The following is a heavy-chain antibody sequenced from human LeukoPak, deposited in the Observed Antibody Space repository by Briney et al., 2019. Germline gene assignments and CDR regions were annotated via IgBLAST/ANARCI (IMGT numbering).Heavy chain of an antibody. J-gene: IGHJ4*02. CDR1: GGTFSSYA. Sequence: SVKVSCKASGGTFSSYAISWVRQAPGQGLEWMGGIIPIFGTANYAQKFQGRVTITADESTSTAYTELSSLRSEDTAVYYCARGTLAAAGTPTFDYWGQGTLVTVSS. V-gene: IGHV1-69*13. CDR3: ARGTLAAAGTPTFDY. D-gene: IGHD6-13*01. CDR2: IIPIFGTA.